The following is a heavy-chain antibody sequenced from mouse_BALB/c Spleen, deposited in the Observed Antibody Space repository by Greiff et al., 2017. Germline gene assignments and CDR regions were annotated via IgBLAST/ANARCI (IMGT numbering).Heavy chain of an antibody. CDR1: GFTFSSYA. CDR3: ARKDYYDYAWFAY. V-gene: IGHV5-9-3*01. CDR2: ISSGGSYT. J-gene: IGHJ3*01. D-gene: IGHD2-4*01. Sequence: EVQVVESGGGLVKPGGSLKLSCAASGFTFSSYAMSWVRQTPEKRLEWVATISSGGSYTYYPDSVKGRFTISRDNAKNTLYLQMSSLRSEDTAMYYCARKDYYDYAWFAYWGQGTLVTVSA.